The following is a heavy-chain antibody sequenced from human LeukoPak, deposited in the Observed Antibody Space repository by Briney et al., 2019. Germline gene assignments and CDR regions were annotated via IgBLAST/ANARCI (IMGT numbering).Heavy chain of an antibody. CDR1: GFTFSSYG. Sequence: GGSLRLSCAASGFTFSSYGMHWVRQAPGKGPEWVAVIWYDGSNKYYADSVKGRFTISRDNSKNTLYLQMNSLRAEDTAVYYCASETNCSGGSCYQTWGQGTLVTVSS. J-gene: IGHJ5*02. D-gene: IGHD2-15*01. CDR3: ASETNCSGGSCYQT. V-gene: IGHV3-33*01. CDR2: IWYDGSNK.